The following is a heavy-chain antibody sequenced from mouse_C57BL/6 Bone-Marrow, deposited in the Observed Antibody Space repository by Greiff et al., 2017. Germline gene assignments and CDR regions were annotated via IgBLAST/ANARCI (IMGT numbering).Heavy chain of an antibody. Sequence: QVQLQQPGTELVKPGASVKLSCKASGYTFTSYWMHWVKQRPGQGLEWIGNIIPSNGGTNYNEKLKSKATLTVDKSSSTAYMQLSSLPSDDSAVYYCARYLYSCYSYAMYYWCQGTSVTVSA. V-gene: IGHV1-53*01. CDR2: IIPSNGGT. CDR3: ARYLYSCYSYAMYY. J-gene: IGHJ4*01. CDR1: GYTFTSYW. D-gene: IGHD2-1*01.